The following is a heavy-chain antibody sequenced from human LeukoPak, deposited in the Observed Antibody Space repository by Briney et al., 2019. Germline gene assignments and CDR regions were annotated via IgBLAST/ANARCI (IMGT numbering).Heavy chain of an antibody. CDR2: INPDGTTT. CDR3: ARVSIGWYSFDY. D-gene: IGHD6-19*01. J-gene: IGHJ4*02. V-gene: IGHV3-74*01. Sequence: GGSLRLSCAASGFTFSTYWMHWVRQAPGKGLVWVSRINPDGTTTSYADSVKGRFTISRDNAKDTVYLQMNSLRAEDTAVYYCARVSIGWYSFDYWGREPWSPSPQ. CDR1: GFTFSTYW.